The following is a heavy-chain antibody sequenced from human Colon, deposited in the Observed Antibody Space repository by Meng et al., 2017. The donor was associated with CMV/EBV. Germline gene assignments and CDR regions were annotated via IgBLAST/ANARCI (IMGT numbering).Heavy chain of an antibody. CDR1: GYTFTAKH. CDR2: IYPQNGGT. D-gene: IGHD2-21*01. CDR3: IKEDWYFDF. V-gene: IGHV1-2*02. J-gene: IGHJ4*02. Sequence: QVQRNQAGTEVKKPXASVKASCKTSGYTFTAKHLHWVRHAPGQGLEWMGWIYPQNGGTYFAQKFQGRVTMTSDTSISTAYMELSSLTSDDTAIYYCIKEDWYFDFWGQGTLVTVSS.